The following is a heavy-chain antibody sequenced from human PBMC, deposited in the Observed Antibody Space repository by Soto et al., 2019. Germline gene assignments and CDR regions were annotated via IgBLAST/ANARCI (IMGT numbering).Heavy chain of an antibody. CDR1: GFTFRGYG. CDR2: ISYDGSNK. V-gene: IGHV3-30*03. CDR3: ARDRNSSSEMGMDV. D-gene: IGHD6-6*01. J-gene: IGHJ6*02. Sequence: QVQLVESGGGVVQPGRSLRLSCAASGFTFRGYGMHWVRQAPGKGLEWVAVISYDGSNKYYADSVKGRFTISRDNSKNTLSLEMNNLSVEDTAVYYCARDRNSSSEMGMDVWVQGTTVTVSS.